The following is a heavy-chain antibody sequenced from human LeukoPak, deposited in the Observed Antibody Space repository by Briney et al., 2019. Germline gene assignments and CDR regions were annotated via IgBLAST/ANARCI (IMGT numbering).Heavy chain of an antibody. V-gene: IGHV4-39*01. CDR1: GGSISSSSYH. CDR3: ARRLDCRGGNCYSGSWFDP. D-gene: IGHD2-15*01. CDR2: IYDSGFT. Sequence: PSETLSLTCTVSGGSISSSSYHWGWIRQPPGKGLEWIGSIYDSGFTYYKPSLKSRVTMSVDTSKNQFYLNLSSVTAADTAVYYCARRLDCRGGNCYSGSWFDPWGQGTLVIVSS. J-gene: IGHJ5*02.